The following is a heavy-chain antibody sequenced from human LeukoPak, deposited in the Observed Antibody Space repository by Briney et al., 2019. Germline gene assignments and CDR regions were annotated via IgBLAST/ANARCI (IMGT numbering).Heavy chain of an antibody. J-gene: IGHJ4*02. CDR3: ARENLAAAADY. CDR2: IRGDGSMT. Sequence: GSLRLSCAASEFTFSAYWMHWVRQAPGKGLVWVSRIRGDGSMTNYADSVKGRFTISRDNAKNTLYLQMNSLRLEDTAVYYCARENLAAAADYWGQGTVVTVSS. D-gene: IGHD6-25*01. V-gene: IGHV3-74*01. CDR1: EFTFSAYW.